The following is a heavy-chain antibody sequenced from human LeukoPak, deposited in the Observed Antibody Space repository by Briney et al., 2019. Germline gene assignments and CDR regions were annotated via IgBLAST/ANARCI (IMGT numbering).Heavy chain of an antibody. CDR2: IWYDGSNK. CDR1: EFTFSSYG. CDR3: ARDPRAYSSSEYYFDY. V-gene: IGHV3-33*01. Sequence: GGSLRLSCAASEFTFSSYGMHWVRQAPGKGLEWVAVIWYDGSNKYYADSVKGRFTISRDNSKNTLYLQMNSLRAEDTAVYYCARDPRAYSSSEYYFDYWGQGTLVTVSS. J-gene: IGHJ4*02. D-gene: IGHD6-6*01.